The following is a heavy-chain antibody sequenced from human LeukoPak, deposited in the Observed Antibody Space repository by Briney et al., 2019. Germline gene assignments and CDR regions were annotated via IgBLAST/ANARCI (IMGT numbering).Heavy chain of an antibody. J-gene: IGHJ3*02. CDR2: IRYDGSNK. Sequence: QAGGSLRLSCAASGFTFSSYGMHWVRQAPGKGLEWVAFIRYDGSNKYYADSVKGRFTISRDNSKNTLYLQMNSLRAEDTAVYYCAKDYGDYYPEAFDIWGQGTMVTVSS. CDR3: AKDYGDYYPEAFDI. CDR1: GFTFSSYG. V-gene: IGHV3-30*02. D-gene: IGHD4-17*01.